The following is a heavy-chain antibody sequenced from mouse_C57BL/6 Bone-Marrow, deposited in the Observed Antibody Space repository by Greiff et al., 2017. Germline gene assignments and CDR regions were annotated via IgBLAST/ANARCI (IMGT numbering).Heavy chain of an antibody. CDR2: IYPGSGST. D-gene: IGHD2-3*01. CDR3: AREDDGYYLYYAMDY. CDR1: GYTFTSYW. J-gene: IGHJ4*01. V-gene: IGHV1-55*01. Sequence: QVHVKQPGAELVKPGASVKMSCKASGYTFTSYWITWVKQRPGQGLEWIGDIYPGSGSTNYNEKFKSKATLSVDTSSSTAYMQLSSLTSEDSAVYYCAREDDGYYLYYAMDYWGQGTSVTVSS.